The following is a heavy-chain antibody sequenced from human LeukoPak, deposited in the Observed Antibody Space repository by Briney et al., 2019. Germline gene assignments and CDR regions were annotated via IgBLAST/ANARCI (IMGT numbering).Heavy chain of an antibody. CDR1: GGSFSGYY. J-gene: IGHJ4*02. CDR2: INHSGST. CDR3: ARGRYSSSWYLGL. D-gene: IGHD6-13*01. V-gene: IGHV4-34*01. Sequence: SETLSLTCAVYGGSFSGYYWSWIRQPPGRGLEWIGEINHSGSTNYNPSLKSRVTISVDTSKNQFSLKLSSVTAADTAVYYCARGRYSSSWYLGLWGQGTLVTVSS.